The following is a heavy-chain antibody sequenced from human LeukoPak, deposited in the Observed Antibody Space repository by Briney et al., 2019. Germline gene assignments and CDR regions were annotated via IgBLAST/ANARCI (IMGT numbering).Heavy chain of an antibody. Sequence: PGGSLRLSCAASGFTYSRYGMNWVRQAPGKGLEWVSGISGSGDSTHYADSVKGRFNISRDNSKNTLYLQMNRLRAEDTAVYYCAKCLSSGYYNVDSYFDYWGQGTLVTVSS. CDR2: ISGSGDST. J-gene: IGHJ4*02. CDR3: AKCLSSGYYNVDSYFDY. CDR1: GFTYSRYG. D-gene: IGHD5-18*01. V-gene: IGHV3-23*01.